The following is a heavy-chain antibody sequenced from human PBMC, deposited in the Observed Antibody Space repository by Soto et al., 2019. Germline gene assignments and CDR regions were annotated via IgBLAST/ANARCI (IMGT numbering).Heavy chain of an antibody. Sequence: SETLSLTCSVSGGSIKSGDHYWSWIRQPPGKGLEWIGYIYYRGSTYYNPSLKSRVIISVDTSKNQFSLNLTSLTAADTAVYFCASDMVDRDFDEVCQYYGMDVWGQGTTVTVSS. CDR1: GGSIKSGDHY. V-gene: IGHV4-30-4*01. D-gene: IGHD3-9*01. CDR2: IYYRGST. CDR3: ASDMVDRDFDEVCQYYGMDV. J-gene: IGHJ6*02.